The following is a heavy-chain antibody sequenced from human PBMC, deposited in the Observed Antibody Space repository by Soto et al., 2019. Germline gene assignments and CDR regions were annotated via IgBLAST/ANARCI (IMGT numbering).Heavy chain of an antibody. V-gene: IGHV3-33*01. CDR1: GFTFSSYG. D-gene: IGHD3-9*01. CDR3: ARDTPGLDYYGMDV. CDR2: IWYDGSNK. Sequence: TGGSLRLSCAASGFTFSSYGMHWVRQAPGKGLEWVAVIWYDGSNKYYADSVKGRFTISRDNSKNTLYLQMNSLRAEDTAVYYCARDTPGLDYYGMDVWGQGTTVTVSS. J-gene: IGHJ6*02.